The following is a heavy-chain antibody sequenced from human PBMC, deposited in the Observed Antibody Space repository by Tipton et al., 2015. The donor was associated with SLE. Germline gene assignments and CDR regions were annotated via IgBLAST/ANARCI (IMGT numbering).Heavy chain of an antibody. CDR3: ASDYNGACDL. J-gene: IGHJ3*01. V-gene: IGHV3-53*04. Sequence: QLVQSGGGLVQPGGSLRLSCAASGFTVSSNYMSWVRQAPEKGLEWVSVIYRGSSTYYSDSVKGRFTISRHNSKNTLYLQMNSLIAEYTAVYYCASDYNGACDLWCQGTMVTVSS. D-gene: IGHD1-14*01. CDR2: IYRGSST. CDR1: GFTVSSNY.